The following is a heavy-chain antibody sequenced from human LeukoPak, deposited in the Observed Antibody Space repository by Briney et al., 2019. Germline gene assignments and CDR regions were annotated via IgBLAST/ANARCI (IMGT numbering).Heavy chain of an antibody. Sequence: AGGSLRLSCAASGFTFSSYAMSWVRQAPGKGLEWVSAISGSGGSTYYADSAKGRFTISRDNSKNTLYLQMNSLRAEDTAVYYCAKDRVIAVTTTALAFDYWGQGTLVTVSS. CDR3: AKDRVIAVTTTALAFDY. CDR2: ISGSGGST. CDR1: GFTFSSYA. V-gene: IGHV3-23*01. D-gene: IGHD4-17*01. J-gene: IGHJ4*02.